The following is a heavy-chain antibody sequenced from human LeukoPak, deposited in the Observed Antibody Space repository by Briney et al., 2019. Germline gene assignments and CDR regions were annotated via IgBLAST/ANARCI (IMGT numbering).Heavy chain of an antibody. CDR2: IYSGGST. Sequence: GSLRLSCAASGFTVSSNYMSWVRQAPGKGLEWVSVIYSGGSTYYADSVKGRFTISRDNSKNTLYLQMNSLRAEDTAVYYCAAGPDQYYFDYWGQGTLVTVSS. V-gene: IGHV3-53*01. J-gene: IGHJ4*02. CDR3: AAGPDQYYFDY. CDR1: GFTVSSNY.